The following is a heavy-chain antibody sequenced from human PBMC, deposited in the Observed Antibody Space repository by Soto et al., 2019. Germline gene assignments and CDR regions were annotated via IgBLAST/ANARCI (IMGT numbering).Heavy chain of an antibody. CDR1: GYTFTGYA. CDR3: ARCSKDYGDDRLSLKY. Sequence: QVQLVQSGTEVKRPGASVKISCKASGYTFTGYAFSWVRQAPGQGLEWMGWISAYSGHTIYSQKFQGRVTRTTDPSTSTPSMEVRTLVSDDTAVYFCARCSKDYGDDRLSLKYWGQGTLVTVSS. V-gene: IGHV1-18*01. D-gene: IGHD4-17*01. J-gene: IGHJ1*01. CDR2: ISAYSGHT.